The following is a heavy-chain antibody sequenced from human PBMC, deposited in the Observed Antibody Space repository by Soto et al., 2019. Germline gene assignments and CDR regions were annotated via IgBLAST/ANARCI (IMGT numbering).Heavy chain of an antibody. V-gene: IGHV3-48*02. J-gene: IGHJ4*02. CDR1: GFTFSGDS. CDR2: ISGSSKTI. CDR3: ARDKKWAFDY. Sequence: GGSLRLSCVASGFTFSGDSMNWVRQAPGKGLEWVSYISGSSKTIYYADSVKGRFTISRDNAKNSLYPQMNSLRDEDTAVYYCARDKKWAFDYWGQGALVTVSS. D-gene: IGHD1-26*01.